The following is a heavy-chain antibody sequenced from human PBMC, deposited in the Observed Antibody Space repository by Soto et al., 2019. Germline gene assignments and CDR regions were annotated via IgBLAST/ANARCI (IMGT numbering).Heavy chain of an antibody. V-gene: IGHV3-15*07. CDR3: ITKTAP. CDR1: GFSFTNTW. Sequence: GGSLRLSCAASGFSFTNTWMSWVRQAPGKGLEWVGRLRSKTDGGTTDYAAPVKDRFSISRDDSKNTVYLQMDSLTPEDTAVYYCITKTAPWGQGTLVTVS. CDR2: LRSKTDGGTT. J-gene: IGHJ5*02.